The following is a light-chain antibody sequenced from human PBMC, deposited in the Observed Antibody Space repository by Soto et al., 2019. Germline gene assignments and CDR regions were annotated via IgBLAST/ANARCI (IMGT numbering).Light chain of an antibody. CDR2: GAS. V-gene: IGKV3-20*01. CDR3: HQYGISP. CDR1: QSVSSNY. J-gene: IGKJ4*01. Sequence: EIVLTQSPGTLSLSPGERATLSFRASQSVSSNYLAWYQQKPGQAPRLLTYGASSRATGIPDRFSGSGSGTEFSLTISRLEPEDFAVYYCHQYGISPFGGGTKVDIK.